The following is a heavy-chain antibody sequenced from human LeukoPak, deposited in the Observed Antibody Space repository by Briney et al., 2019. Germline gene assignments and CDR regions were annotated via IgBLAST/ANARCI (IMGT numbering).Heavy chain of an antibody. Sequence: ASVKVSCKASGYSFTSYGINWVRQAPGQGLEWMGGINTYNGNTDYAQKLQGRVTMTTDTSTSTAYMELRSPRSDDTAVYYCARERYSGYDGGNYFYYMDVWGKGTTVTVSS. V-gene: IGHV1-18*01. J-gene: IGHJ6*03. CDR2: INTYNGNT. D-gene: IGHD5-12*01. CDR3: ARERYSGYDGGNYFYYMDV. CDR1: GYSFTSYG.